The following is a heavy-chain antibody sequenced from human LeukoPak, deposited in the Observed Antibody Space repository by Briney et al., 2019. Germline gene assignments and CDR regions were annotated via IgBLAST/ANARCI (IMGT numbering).Heavy chain of an antibody. V-gene: IGHV4-59*01. CDR3: AREEKDWYCSSTSCNNWFDP. CDR1: GGSISSYY. Sequence: SETLSLTCTVSGGSISSYYWSWIRQPPGKGLEWIGYIYYSGSTNYNPSLKSRVTISVDTSKNQFSLKLSSVTAADTAVYYCAREEKDWYCSSTSCNNWFDPWGQGTLVTVSS. J-gene: IGHJ5*02. D-gene: IGHD2-2*01. CDR2: IYYSGST.